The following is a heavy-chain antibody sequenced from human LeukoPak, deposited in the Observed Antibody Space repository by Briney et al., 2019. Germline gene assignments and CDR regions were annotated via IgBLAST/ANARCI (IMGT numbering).Heavy chain of an antibody. CDR1: GFTFSSHW. CDR2: IKQDGNEM. D-gene: IGHD3-16*01. Sequence: GGSLRLSCAASGFTFSSHWMNWVRQAPGKGLEWVANIKQDGNEMYYVDSVKGRFTISRDNAKNSLYLQMNSLRAEDTAVYYCARGGQIMITLGAFDYWGQGTLVTVSS. CDR3: ARGGQIMITLGAFDY. J-gene: IGHJ4*02. V-gene: IGHV3-7*02.